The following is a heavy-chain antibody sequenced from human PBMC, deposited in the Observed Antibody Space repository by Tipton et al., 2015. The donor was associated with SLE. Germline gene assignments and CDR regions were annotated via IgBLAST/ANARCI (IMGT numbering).Heavy chain of an antibody. CDR2: MNPNSGNT. J-gene: IGHJ6*02. CDR1: GYTFTNYD. Sequence: QSGAEVKKPGASVKGSCKASGYTFTNYDINWVRQATGQGLEWMGWMNPNSGNTGCAQKFQGRVTMTRNTSISTAYMELRTLRSEATAVYYCAGGRVLGTVSFGVDRWGQGTTVIVSS. V-gene: IGHV1-8*01. D-gene: IGHD3-10*01. CDR3: AGGRVLGTVSFGVDR.